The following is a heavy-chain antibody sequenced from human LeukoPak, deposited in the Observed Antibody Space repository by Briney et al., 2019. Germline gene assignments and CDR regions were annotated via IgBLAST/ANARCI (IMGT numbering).Heavy chain of an antibody. CDR1: GVSFSGYY. Sequence: SETLSLTCAVYGVSFSGYYWSWIRQPPGKGLEWIGEINHSGSTYYNPSLKSRVTISVDRSKNQFSLKLSSVTAADTAVYYCARGSAAMVTDWGQGTLVTVSS. V-gene: IGHV4-34*01. CDR3: ARGSAAMVTD. CDR2: INHSGST. J-gene: IGHJ4*02. D-gene: IGHD5-18*01.